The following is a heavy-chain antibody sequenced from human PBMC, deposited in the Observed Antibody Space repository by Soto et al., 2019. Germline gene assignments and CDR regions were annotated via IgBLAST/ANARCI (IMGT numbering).Heavy chain of an antibody. CDR3: TTRFWSGYFFDY. CDR2: IKSKTDGGTT. Sequence: PGGSLRLSCAAPGFTFSNAWMSWVRQAPGKGLEWVGRIKSKTDGGTTDYAAPVKGRFTISRDDSKNTLYLQMNSLKTEDTAVYYCTTRFWSGYFFDYWGQGTLVTVSS. CDR1: GFTFSNAW. D-gene: IGHD3-3*01. V-gene: IGHV3-15*01. J-gene: IGHJ4*02.